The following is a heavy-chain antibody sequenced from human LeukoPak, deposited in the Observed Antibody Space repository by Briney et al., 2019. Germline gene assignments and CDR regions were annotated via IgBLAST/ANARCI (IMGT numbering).Heavy chain of an antibody. J-gene: IGHJ4*02. V-gene: IGHV4-59*01. CDR2: IYYSGST. CDR1: GGSISSYY. CDR3: ASGAYDSSGYYLTGYDY. Sequence: PSETLSLTCTVSGGSISSYYWSWIRQPPGKGLEWIGYIYYSGSTNYNPSLKSRVTISVDTSKNQFSLKLSSVTAADTAVYYCASGAYDSSGYYLTGYDYWGQGTLVTVSS. D-gene: IGHD3-22*01.